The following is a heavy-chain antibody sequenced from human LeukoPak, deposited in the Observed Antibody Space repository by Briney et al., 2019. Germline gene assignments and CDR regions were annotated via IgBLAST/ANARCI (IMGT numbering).Heavy chain of an antibody. CDR1: GGSTSSYY. Sequence: SETLSLTCTVSGGSTSSYYWSWIRQPAGKGLEWIGRIYTSGSTNYNPSLKSRVTMSVDTSKNQFSLKLSSVTAADTAVYYCASSGSYQEWFDPWGQGTLVTVSS. CDR2: IYTSGST. D-gene: IGHD3-10*01. CDR3: ASSGSYQEWFDP. V-gene: IGHV4-4*07. J-gene: IGHJ5*02.